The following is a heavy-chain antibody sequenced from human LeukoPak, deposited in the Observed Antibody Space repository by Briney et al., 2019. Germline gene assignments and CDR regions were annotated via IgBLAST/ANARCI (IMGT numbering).Heavy chain of an antibody. J-gene: IGHJ5*02. V-gene: IGHV4-59*08. CDR3: ARCIAAAGTPNWFDP. D-gene: IGHD6-13*01. CDR1: GGSISSYY. CDR2: IYYSGST. Sequence: SETLSLTCTVSGGSISSYYWSWIRQPPGKGLEWIGDIYYSGSTNYNPSLKSRVTISVDTSKNQFSLKLSSVTAADTAVYYCARCIAAAGTPNWFDPWGQGTLVTVSS.